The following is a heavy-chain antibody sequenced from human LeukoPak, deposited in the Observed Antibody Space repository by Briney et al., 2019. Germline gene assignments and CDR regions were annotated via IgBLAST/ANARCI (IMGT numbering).Heavy chain of an antibody. D-gene: IGHD1-26*01. CDR2: ISGSSSYI. CDR3: ARLFSGSYYSDY. V-gene: IGHV3-21*01. J-gene: IGHJ4*02. CDR1: GFTFSSYS. Sequence: GGSLRLSCAASGFTFSSYSMNWVRQAPGKGLEWVSSISGSSSYIYYADSVKGRFTISRDNAKNSLYLQMNSLRAEDTAVYYCARLFSGSYYSDYWGQGTLVTVSS.